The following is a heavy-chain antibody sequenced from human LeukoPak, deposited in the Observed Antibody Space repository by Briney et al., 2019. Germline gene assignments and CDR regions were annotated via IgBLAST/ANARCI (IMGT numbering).Heavy chain of an antibody. V-gene: IGHV4-39*01. CDR2: IYYSGST. CDR3: ARGGLRGSYVYY. Sequence: PSETLSLTCTVSGGSISSSSYYWGWIRQPPGKGLEWIGSIYYSGSTYYNPSLKSRVTISVDTSKNQFSLKLSSVTAADTAVYYCARGGLRGSYVYYWGQGTLVTVSS. CDR1: GGSISSSSYY. J-gene: IGHJ4*02. D-gene: IGHD1-26*01.